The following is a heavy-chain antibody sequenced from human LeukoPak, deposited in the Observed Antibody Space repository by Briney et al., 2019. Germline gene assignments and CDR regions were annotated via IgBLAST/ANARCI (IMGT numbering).Heavy chain of an antibody. Sequence: PGGSLRLSCAGSGFTFSNYSINWVRQAPGKGLEWVSSISPSSHYIYYADSVRGRFTISRDNARNSLYLQMNSLRDEDTAVYYCARQSVWFGELSKLLLDYWGQGTLVTVSS. CDR2: ISPSSHYI. CDR3: ARQSVWFGELSKLLLDY. J-gene: IGHJ4*02. D-gene: IGHD3-10*01. V-gene: IGHV3-21*04. CDR1: GFTFSNYS.